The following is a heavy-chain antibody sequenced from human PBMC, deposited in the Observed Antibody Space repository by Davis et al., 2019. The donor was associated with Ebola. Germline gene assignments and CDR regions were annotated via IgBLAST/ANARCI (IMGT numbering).Heavy chain of an antibody. V-gene: IGHV1-69*05. J-gene: IGHJ6*02. CDR2: IIPIFGTA. Sequence: SVKVSCKASGGTFSSYAISWVRQAPGQGLEWMGGIIPIFGTANYAQKFQGRVTMTRNTSISKAYMELSSLRSEDTAVYYCARMKYRDGMDVWGQGTTVTVSS. CDR3: ARMKYRDGMDV. CDR1: GGTFSSYA. D-gene: IGHD1-1*01.